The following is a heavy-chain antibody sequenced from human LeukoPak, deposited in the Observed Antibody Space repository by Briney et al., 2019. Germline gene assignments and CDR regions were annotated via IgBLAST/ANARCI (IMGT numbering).Heavy chain of an antibody. D-gene: IGHD5-18*01. J-gene: IGHJ4*02. CDR1: GYTFSDYY. CDR3: ARDLNDYCATTNCFTATDVDTTVVDN. Sequence: EASVKVSCKTSGYTFSDYYMYWVRQAPGQGLEWMGWINPNSGVTIYAQRFQGRVTLTRDTSISTAYMELKSLRSDDTAVYYCARDLNDYCATTNCFTATDVDTTVVDNWGQGTLVTVSS. V-gene: IGHV1-2*02. CDR2: INPNSGVT.